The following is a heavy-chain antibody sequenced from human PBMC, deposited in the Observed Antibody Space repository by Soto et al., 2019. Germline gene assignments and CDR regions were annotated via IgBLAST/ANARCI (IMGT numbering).Heavy chain of an antibody. CDR3: ARVRGSYGMYV. V-gene: IGHV1-69*02. Sequence: QVQLVQSGAEVKKPGSSVKVSCKASVGTFSSYTISWVRQAPGQVLEWMGRIIPILGIANYAQKFQGRGTITADKDTSTAYMDMSILRSEDTAVYYCARVRGSYGMYVWGQVTTVTVSS. D-gene: IGHD3-10*01. CDR1: VGTFSSYT. CDR2: IIPILGIA. J-gene: IGHJ6*02.